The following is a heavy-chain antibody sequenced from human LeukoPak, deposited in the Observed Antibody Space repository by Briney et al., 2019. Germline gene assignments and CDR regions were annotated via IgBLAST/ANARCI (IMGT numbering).Heavy chain of an antibody. J-gene: IGHJ3*02. V-gene: IGHV4-4*07. Sequence: SETLSLTCTVSGGSISSYYWSWIRQPAGKGLEWIGRIYTSGSTNYNPSLKSRVTMSVDTSKNQFSLKLSSVTVADTAVYYCAREWIAAAAPLNYDAFDIWGQGTMVTVSS. CDR1: GGSISSYY. CDR2: IYTSGST. D-gene: IGHD6-13*01. CDR3: AREWIAAAAPLNYDAFDI.